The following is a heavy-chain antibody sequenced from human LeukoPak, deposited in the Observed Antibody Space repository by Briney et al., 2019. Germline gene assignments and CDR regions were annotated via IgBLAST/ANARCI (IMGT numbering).Heavy chain of an antibody. J-gene: IGHJ3*02. V-gene: IGHV3-30-3*01. CDR3: ARGKFFDI. CDR1: AFTFSLYP. CDR2: ISDDGTNR. Sequence: GGSLRLSCEASAFTFSLYPMDGVRQAPGKGLELVAIISDDGTNRYYADSVKGRFTISRDDSNNTVYLQMNSLRVDDTAIYFCARGKFFDIWGQGTMVTVSS.